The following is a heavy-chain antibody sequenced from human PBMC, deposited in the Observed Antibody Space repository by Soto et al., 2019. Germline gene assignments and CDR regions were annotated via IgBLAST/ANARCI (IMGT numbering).Heavy chain of an antibody. CDR2: ISAYNDNT. J-gene: IGHJ5*02. Sequence: QVQLVQSGAEVKKPGASVKVSCKASGYTLSNYGISWVRQAPGQGLEWMGWISAYNDNTKYAPRLQGRVTMTTDTSTSTVYMELRCLRSDDTAVYYCARLVIVGYCGGDCYRDHWGQGTLVTVAA. V-gene: IGHV1-18*01. CDR3: ARLVIVGYCGGDCYRDH. CDR1: GYTLSNYG. D-gene: IGHD2-21*02.